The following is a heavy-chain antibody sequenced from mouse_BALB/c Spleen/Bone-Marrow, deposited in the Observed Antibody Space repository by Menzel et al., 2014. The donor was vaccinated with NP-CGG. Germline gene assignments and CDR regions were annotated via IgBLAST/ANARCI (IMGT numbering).Heavy chain of an antibody. Sequence: EVQLQQSGAELVTPGASVKLSCTASGFNIKDTYMHWVKQRPEQGLEWIGRIDPANGNTKYDPKFQGKATITADTSSNTAYLQLSSLTSEDTAVYYCAGLRPRFEFAYWGQGTLVTVSA. CDR1: GFNIKDTY. D-gene: IGHD2-4*01. CDR3: AGLRPRFEFAY. CDR2: IDPANGNT. J-gene: IGHJ3*01. V-gene: IGHV14-3*02.